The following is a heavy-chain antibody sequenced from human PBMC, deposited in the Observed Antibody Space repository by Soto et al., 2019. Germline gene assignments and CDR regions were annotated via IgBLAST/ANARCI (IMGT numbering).Heavy chain of an antibody. J-gene: IGHJ4*02. V-gene: IGHV1-58*01. CDR2: IVVGSGNT. CDR3: AADRYFYDSSGYTFDY. Sequence: SVKVSCKASGFTFTSSAVQWVRQARGQRLEWIGWIVVGSGNTNYAQKFQERVTITRDMSTSTAYMELSSLRSEDTAVYYCAADRYFYDSSGYTFDYWGQGTLVTVSS. CDR1: GFTFTSSA. D-gene: IGHD3-22*01.